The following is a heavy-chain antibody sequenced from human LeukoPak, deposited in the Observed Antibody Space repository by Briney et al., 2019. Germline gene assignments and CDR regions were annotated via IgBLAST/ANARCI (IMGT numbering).Heavy chain of an antibody. D-gene: IGHD2-2*01. Sequence: GGSLRLSCAASGFTFSSYAMSWVRQAPGKGLEWVANIEEHGSQIYYVDSVKGRFTTSRDNAKNSVYLQMNSPRVEDTAVYYCARVGRVSTPRYSDYWGQGTLVTVSS. J-gene: IGHJ4*02. V-gene: IGHV3-7*01. CDR1: GFTFSSYA. CDR3: ARVGRVSTPRYSDY. CDR2: IEEHGSQI.